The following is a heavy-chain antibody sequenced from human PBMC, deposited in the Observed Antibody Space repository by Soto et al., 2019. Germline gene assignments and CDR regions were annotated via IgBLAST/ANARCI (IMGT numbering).Heavy chain of an antibody. Sequence: PGGSLRLSCAASGFTFSSYGMNWVRQAPGKGLEWVSSISSSSSYIYYADSVKGRFTISRDNAKNSLYLQMNSLRAEDTAVYYCATDKSCSGGSCYSYWFDPWGQGTLVTVSS. J-gene: IGHJ5*02. D-gene: IGHD2-15*01. CDR3: ATDKSCSGGSCYSYWFDP. V-gene: IGHV3-21*01. CDR1: GFTFSSYG. CDR2: ISSSSSYI.